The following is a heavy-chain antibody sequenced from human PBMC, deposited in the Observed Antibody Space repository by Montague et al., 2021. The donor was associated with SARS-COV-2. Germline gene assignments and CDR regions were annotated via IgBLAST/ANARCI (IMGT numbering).Heavy chain of an antibody. Sequence: SLRLSCAASGFTFSSYAMSWVRQAPGKGLEWVSVIYSGGSSTYYADSVKGRFTISRDNSKNTLYLQMNSLRAEDTAVYYCAKDLEEFITIFGVVTKSPLGMGVWGQGTTVTVSS. V-gene: IGHV3-23*03. D-gene: IGHD3-3*01. J-gene: IGHJ6*02. CDR2: IYSGGSST. CDR3: AKDLEEFITIFGVVTKSPLGMGV. CDR1: GFTFSSYA.